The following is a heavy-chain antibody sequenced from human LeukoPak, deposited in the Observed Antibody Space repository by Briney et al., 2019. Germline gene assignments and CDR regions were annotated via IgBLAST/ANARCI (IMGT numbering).Heavy chain of an antibody. Sequence: GRSLRLSCAASGFTFSSYGVHWVRQAPGKGLEWVAVIWYDGSNKYYADSVKGRFTISRDNSKNTLYLQMNSLRAEDTAVYYYARDQSIEMATATDYWGQGTLVTVSS. CDR2: IWYDGSNK. J-gene: IGHJ4*02. CDR3: ARDQSIEMATATDY. CDR1: GFTFSSYG. V-gene: IGHV3-33*01. D-gene: IGHD5-24*01.